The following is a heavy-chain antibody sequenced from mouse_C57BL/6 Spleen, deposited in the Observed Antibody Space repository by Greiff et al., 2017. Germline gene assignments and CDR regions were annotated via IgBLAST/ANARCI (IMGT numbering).Heavy chain of an antibody. D-gene: IGHD2-5*01. Sequence: LQESGPELVKPGASVKISCKASGYAFSSSWMNWVKQRPGKGLEWIGRIYPGDGDTNYNGKFKGKATLTADKSSSTAYMQLSSLTSEDSAVYFCARGAYYSNWYAMDYWGQGTSVTVSS. CDR1: GYAFSSSW. CDR2: IYPGDGDT. CDR3: ARGAYYSNWYAMDY. J-gene: IGHJ4*01. V-gene: IGHV1-82*01.